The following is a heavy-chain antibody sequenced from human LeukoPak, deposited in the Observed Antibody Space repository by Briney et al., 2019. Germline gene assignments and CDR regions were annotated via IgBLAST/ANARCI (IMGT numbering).Heavy chain of an antibody. Sequence: GESLKISCKASGYSFTMYWIGWVRQMPGKGLEWMGIFYPGDSDTRYNPSFQGQVTMTADSSIITAYLQWSSLKASDTAMYYCARIIELRDAFDIWGQGTMVTVSS. CDR3: ARIIELRDAFDI. J-gene: IGHJ3*02. CDR2: FYPGDSDT. V-gene: IGHV5-51*01. D-gene: IGHD2-8*01. CDR1: GYSFTMYW.